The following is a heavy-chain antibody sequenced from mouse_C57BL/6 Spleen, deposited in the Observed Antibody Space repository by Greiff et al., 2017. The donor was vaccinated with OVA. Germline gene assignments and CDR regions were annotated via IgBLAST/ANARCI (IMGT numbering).Heavy chain of an antibody. V-gene: IGHV14-4*01. CDR2: IDPENGDT. Sequence: VQLQQSGAELVRPGASVKLSCTASGFNIKDDYMHWVKQRPEQGLEWIGWIDPENGDTEYASKFQGKATITADTSSNTAYLQLSSLTSEYTAVYYCTTAFYDGYLAWFAYWGQGTLVTVSA. CDR3: TTAFYDGYLAWFAY. D-gene: IGHD2-3*01. CDR1: GFNIKDDY. J-gene: IGHJ3*01.